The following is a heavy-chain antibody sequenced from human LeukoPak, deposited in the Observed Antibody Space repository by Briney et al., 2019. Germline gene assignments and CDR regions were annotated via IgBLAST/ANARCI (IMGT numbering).Heavy chain of an antibody. D-gene: IGHD3-10*01. J-gene: IGHJ4*02. CDR1: GFTFSSYW. CDR2: ISSDGYSI. V-gene: IGHV3-74*01. Sequence: GGSLRLSCAASGFTFSSYWMHWVRQVSGKGLVWLSRISSDGYSISYANSVKGRFTISRDNSKNTLYLQMNSLGAEDTALYYCAKARWGELLYRHLDYWGQGTLVTVSS. CDR3: AKARWGELLYRHLDY.